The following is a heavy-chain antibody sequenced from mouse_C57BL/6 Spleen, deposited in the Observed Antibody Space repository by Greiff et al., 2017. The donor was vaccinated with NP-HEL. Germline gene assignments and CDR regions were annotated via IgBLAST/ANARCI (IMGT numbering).Heavy chain of an antibody. Sequence: EVQRVESGGGLVKPGGSLKLSCAASGFTFSSYAMSWVRQTPEKRLEWVATISDGGSYTYYPDNVKGRFTISRDNAKNNLYLQMSHLKAEDTAMYYCAREGGYYGRAWFAYWGQGTLVTVSA. CDR1: GFTFSSYA. CDR3: AREGGYYGRAWFAY. J-gene: IGHJ3*01. D-gene: IGHD1-1*01. V-gene: IGHV5-4*01. CDR2: ISDGGSYT.